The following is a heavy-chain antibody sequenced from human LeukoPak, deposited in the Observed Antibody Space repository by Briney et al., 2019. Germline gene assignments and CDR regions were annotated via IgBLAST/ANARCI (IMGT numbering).Heavy chain of an antibody. CDR1: GFTFSNAW. CDR3: TTDPQPCSGGSCYPKGYAFDI. D-gene: IGHD2-15*01. CDR2: IKSKTDGGTT. V-gene: IGHV3-15*01. J-gene: IGHJ3*02. Sequence: GGSLRLSCAASGFTFSNAWMSWVRQAPGKGLEWVGRIKSKTDGGTTDYAAPVKGRFTISRDDSKNTLYLQMNSLKTEDTAVYYCTTDPQPCSGGSCYPKGYAFDIWGQGTMVTVSS.